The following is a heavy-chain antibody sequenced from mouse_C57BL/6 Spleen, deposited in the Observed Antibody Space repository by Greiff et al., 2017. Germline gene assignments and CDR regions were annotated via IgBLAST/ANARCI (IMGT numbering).Heavy chain of an antibody. Sequence: VESGEGLVKPGGSLKLSCAASGFTFSSYAMSWVRQTPEKRLEWVAYISSGGDYIYYADTVKGRFTISRDNARNTLYLQMSSLKSEDTAMYYCTRCDYDGGFAYWGQGTLVTVSA. CDR3: TRCDYDGGFAY. CDR1: GFTFSSYA. CDR2: ISSGGDYI. D-gene: IGHD2-4*01. J-gene: IGHJ3*01. V-gene: IGHV5-9-1*02.